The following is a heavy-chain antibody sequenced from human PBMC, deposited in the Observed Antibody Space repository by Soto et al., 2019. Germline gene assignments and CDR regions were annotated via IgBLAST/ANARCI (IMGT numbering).Heavy chain of an antibody. J-gene: IGHJ4*02. CDR2: ISYDGSNK. D-gene: IGHD2-15*01. CDR3: AKDQVRVVVAAAFDY. CDR1: GFTYG. V-gene: IGHV3-30*18. Sequence: GGSLRLSCAASGFTYGMHWVRQAPGKGLEWVAVISYDGSNKYYADSVKGRFTISRDNSKNTLYLQMNSLRAEDTAVYYCAKDQVRVVVAAAFDYWGQGTLVTVSS.